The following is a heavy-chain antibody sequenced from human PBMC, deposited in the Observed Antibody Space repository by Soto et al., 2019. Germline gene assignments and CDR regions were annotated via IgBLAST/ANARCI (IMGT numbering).Heavy chain of an antibody. Sequence: GGSLRLSCAASGLTFSDYYMSWIRQAPGKGLEWVSYISSSGSTIYYADSVKGRFTISRDNAKNSLYLQMNSLRAEDTAVYYCARTTIYYYMDVWGKGTTVTVSS. CDR1: GLTFSDYY. CDR2: ISSSGSTI. J-gene: IGHJ6*03. CDR3: ARTTIYYYMDV. D-gene: IGHD1-1*01. V-gene: IGHV3-11*01.